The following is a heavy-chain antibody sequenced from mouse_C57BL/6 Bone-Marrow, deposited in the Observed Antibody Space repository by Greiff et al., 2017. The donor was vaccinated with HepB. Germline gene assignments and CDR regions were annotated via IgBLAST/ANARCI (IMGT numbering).Heavy chain of an antibody. CDR2: IYPGSGST. CDR3: ARGGLYYYGSTGYFDV. CDR1: GYTFTSYW. J-gene: IGHJ1*03. Sequence: QVQLKQPGAELVKPGASVKMSCKASGYTFTSYWITWVKQRPGQGLEWIGDIYPGSGSTNYNEKFKSKATLTVDTSSSTAYMQLISLTSEDSAVYYCARGGLYYYGSTGYFDVWGTGTTVTVSS. D-gene: IGHD1-1*01. V-gene: IGHV1-55*01.